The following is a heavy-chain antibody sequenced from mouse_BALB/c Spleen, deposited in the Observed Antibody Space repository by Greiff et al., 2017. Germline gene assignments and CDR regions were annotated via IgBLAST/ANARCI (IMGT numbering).Heavy chain of an antibody. J-gene: IGHJ4*01. CDR2: IYPSDSYT. D-gene: IGHD1-1*01. V-gene: IGHV1-69*02. CDR3: TRATTVVPYYAMDY. Sequence: QVQLQQPGAELVRPGASVKLSCKAFGYTFTSYWINWVKQRPGQGLEWIGNIYPSDSYTNYNQKFKDKATLTVDKSSSTAYMQLSSPTSEDSAVYYCTRATTVVPYYAMDYWGQGTSVTVSS. CDR1: GYTFTSYW.